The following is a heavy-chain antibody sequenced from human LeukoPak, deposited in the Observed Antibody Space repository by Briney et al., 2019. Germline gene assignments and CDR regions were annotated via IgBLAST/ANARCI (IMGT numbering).Heavy chain of an antibody. J-gene: IGHJ4*02. CDR3: DPHDSSSQF. CDR2: ISSDGSNK. V-gene: IGHV3-30-3*01. D-gene: IGHD6-6*01. Sequence: GGSLRLSCAASGFIFSSYAMHWVRQAPGKGLEWVAFISSDGSNKYYADSVKGRFTISRDNSKNTLYLQMNSLGDEDTAVYYCDPHDSSSQFWGQGTLVTVSS. CDR1: GFIFSSYA.